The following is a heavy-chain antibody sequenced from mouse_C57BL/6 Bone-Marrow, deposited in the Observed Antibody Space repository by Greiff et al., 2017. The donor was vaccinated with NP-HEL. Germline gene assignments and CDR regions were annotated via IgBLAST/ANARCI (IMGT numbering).Heavy chain of an antibody. CDR3: ARSDYYGSSPYYAMDY. CDR1: GYTFTGYW. V-gene: IGHV1-9*01. J-gene: IGHJ4*01. D-gene: IGHD1-1*01. Sequence: VNVVESGAELMKPGASVKLSCKATGYTFTGYWIEWVKQRPGHGLEWIGEILPGSGSTNYNEKFKGKATFTADTSSNTAYMQLSSLTTEDSAIYYCARSDYYGSSPYYAMDYWGQGTSVTVSS. CDR2: ILPGSGST.